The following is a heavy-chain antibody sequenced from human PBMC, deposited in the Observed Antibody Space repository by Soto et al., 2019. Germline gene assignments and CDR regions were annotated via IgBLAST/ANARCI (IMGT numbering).Heavy chain of an antibody. CDR2: FDPEDGET. D-gene: IGHD5-18*01. J-gene: IGHJ5*02. Sequence: ASVKVSCKVSGYTLTELSMHWVRQAPGKGLEWMGGFDPEDGETIYAQKFQGRVTMTEDTSTDTAYMELSSLRSEDTAVYYCATGFRAEWIQLYDPWGQGTLVTVSS. CDR3: ATGFRAEWIQLYDP. CDR1: GYTLTELS. V-gene: IGHV1-24*01.